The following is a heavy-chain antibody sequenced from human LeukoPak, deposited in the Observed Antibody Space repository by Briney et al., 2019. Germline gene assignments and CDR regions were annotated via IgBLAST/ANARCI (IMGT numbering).Heavy chain of an antibody. CDR2: MNHSGST. CDR3: AKIYNDTSGNQNQAFDM. Sequence: PAGTLSLTCTVSGGTIGASNYYWGCIRPAPGQGLECVMEMNHSGSTNYNPSLRRRPTSSEDAPKSQASLKLSSVTPVDTALYYCAKIYNDTSGNQNQAFDMWGQGTMVTVSS. V-gene: IGHV4-39*07. CDR1: GGTIGASNYY. J-gene: IGHJ3*02. D-gene: IGHD3-22*01.